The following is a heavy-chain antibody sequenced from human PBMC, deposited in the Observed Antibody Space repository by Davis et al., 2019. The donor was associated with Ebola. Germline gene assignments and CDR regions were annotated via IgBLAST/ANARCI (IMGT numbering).Heavy chain of an antibody. V-gene: IGHV4-34*01. J-gene: IGHJ5*01. CDR1: GGSFSGYY. Sequence: SETLSLTCAVSGGSFSGYYWSWICQPPGKGLEWIGEINHSGSTNYNPSLKSRVTISADTSKNQFSLKLNFVTAADTAIYYCARRFNTFGGWFDSWGQGTLVTVSS. D-gene: IGHD2/OR15-2a*01. CDR3: ARRFNTFGGWFDS. CDR2: INHSGST.